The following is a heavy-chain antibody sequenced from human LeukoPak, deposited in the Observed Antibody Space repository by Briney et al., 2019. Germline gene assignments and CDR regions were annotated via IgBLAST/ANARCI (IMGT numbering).Heavy chain of an antibody. D-gene: IGHD1-1*01. CDR2: IVVGSGNT. V-gene: IGHV1-58*01. CDR1: VFTFTTSA. CDR3: ATDDVTTGTKTALGY. J-gene: IGHJ4*02. Sequence: GASVKVSSTASVFTFTTSAVQWVRQARGQGPEWIGWIVVGSGNTNYAQKFQERVTINRDMSTSTAYMELSSLRSEDTAVYYCATDDVTTGTKTALGYWGQGTLVTVSS.